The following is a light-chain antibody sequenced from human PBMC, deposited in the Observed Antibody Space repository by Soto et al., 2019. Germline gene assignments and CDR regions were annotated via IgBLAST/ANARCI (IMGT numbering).Light chain of an antibody. CDR1: QDISNY. V-gene: IGKV1-33*01. J-gene: IGKJ5*01. CDR3: QQYDNLPRT. CDR2: DAS. Sequence: DIQMTQSPSSLSASVGDRFTITCQASQDISNYLNWYQQKPGKAPKLLIYDASNLETGVPSRFSGSGSGTDFTFTISSLQPEDIATYYCQQYDNLPRTFGQGTRLEI.